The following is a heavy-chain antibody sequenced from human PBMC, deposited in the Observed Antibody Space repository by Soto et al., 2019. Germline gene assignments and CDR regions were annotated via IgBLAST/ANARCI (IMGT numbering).Heavy chain of an antibody. D-gene: IGHD2-15*01. CDR2: IHHSGST. Sequence: QLQLQESGSGLVKPSQTLSLTCAVSGGSISSGGYSWSWIRQPPGKGLEWIRYIHHSGSTYYNPSLKSRGTISVDRSKNQCSLKLSSVTAADTAVYYCARVLGRGRGNWFDPWGQGTMVTVSS. CDR1: GGSISSGGYS. V-gene: IGHV4-30-2*01. J-gene: IGHJ5*02. CDR3: ARVLGRGRGNWFDP.